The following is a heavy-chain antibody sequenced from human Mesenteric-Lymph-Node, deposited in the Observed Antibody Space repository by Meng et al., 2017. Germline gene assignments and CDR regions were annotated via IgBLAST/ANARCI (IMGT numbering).Heavy chain of an antibody. J-gene: IGHJ3*02. CDR1: GFTFSSYE. D-gene: IGHD3-22*01. Sequence: GSLRLSCAASGFTFSSYEMNWVRQAPGKGLEWVSYISSSDSTIYYVDSVRGRFTISRDNAKKSLFLQMNSLRVEDTAVYYCARVDDSSGYYYGAFEIWGQGTMVTVSS. CDR2: ISSSDSTI. V-gene: IGHV3-48*03. CDR3: ARVDDSSGYYYGAFEI.